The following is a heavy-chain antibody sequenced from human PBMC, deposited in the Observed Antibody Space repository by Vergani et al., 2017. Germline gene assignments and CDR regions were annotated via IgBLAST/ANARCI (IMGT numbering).Heavy chain of an antibody. CDR1: GYSITSGYY. Sequence: QVQLLESGPGLLKPSETLSLTCSVSGYSITSGYYWGWIRQPPGRGLECIGSSYHTGNAYYNPSLKSRVTVSVDTSMNQVSLKLNSVTAADTDVYYCVRTVALWFGEAKDGGWFGPWGQGTLGTVTS. CDR3: VRTVALWFGEAKDGGWFGP. J-gene: IGHJ5*02. CDR2: SYHTGNA. D-gene: IGHD3-10*01. V-gene: IGHV4-38-2*01.